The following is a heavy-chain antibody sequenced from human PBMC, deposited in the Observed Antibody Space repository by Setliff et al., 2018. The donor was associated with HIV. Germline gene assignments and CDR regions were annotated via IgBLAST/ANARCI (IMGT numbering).Heavy chain of an antibody. CDR3: ARGGVILTGYSHFDY. CDR1: GHTFTGYY. Sequence: ASVKVSCKTSGHTFTGYYMHWVRQAPGEGLEWMGQINPNSGGTEYAPKFQGRVTLTRDTSIGTAYVELTSLRSDDTAVYYCARGGVILTGYSHFDYWGQGTLVTVSS. CDR2: INPNSGGT. V-gene: IGHV1-2*06. D-gene: IGHD3-9*01. J-gene: IGHJ4*02.